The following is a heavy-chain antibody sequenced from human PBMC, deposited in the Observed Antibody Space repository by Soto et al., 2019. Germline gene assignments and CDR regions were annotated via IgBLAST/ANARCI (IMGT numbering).Heavy chain of an antibody. CDR3: ARHADSSSWYRRSVLAHLDY. CDR2: IYYSGST. Sequence: PSETLSLTCTVSGGSISSYYWSWIRQPPGKGLEWIGYIYYSGSTNYNPSLKSRVTISVDTSKNQFSLKLSSVTAADTAVYYCARHADSSSWYRRSVLAHLDYWGQGTLVTVS. CDR1: GGSISSYY. V-gene: IGHV4-59*08. J-gene: IGHJ4*02. D-gene: IGHD6-13*01.